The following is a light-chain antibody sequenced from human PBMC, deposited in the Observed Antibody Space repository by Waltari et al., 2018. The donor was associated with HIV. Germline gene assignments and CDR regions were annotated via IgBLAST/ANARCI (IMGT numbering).Light chain of an antibody. J-gene: IGLJ3*02. V-gene: IGLV2-14*03. CDR1: SSEFLTYNY. CDR3: AAHIGPWV. CDR2: DVT. Sequence: SALTQPASVSGSPGQSITISCTGASSEFLTYNYVSWYQHHPGKAPRLLIYDVTNRPSGVSHRFSGSKSGDTASLIISGLQAEDEADYFCAAHIGPWVFGGGTRLTV.